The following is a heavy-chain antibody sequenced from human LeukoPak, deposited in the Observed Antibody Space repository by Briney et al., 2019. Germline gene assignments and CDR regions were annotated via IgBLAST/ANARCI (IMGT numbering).Heavy chain of an antibody. D-gene: IGHD1-26*01. CDR2: VYTSGNT. CDR1: GGSINTDY. V-gene: IGHV4-4*07. Sequence: PSETLSLTCTVSGGSINTDYWSWIRQPAGRGLEWIGRVYTSGNTKYNASLQSRVTMSIDTSTKQLFLKLSSVTAADTAVYYCARETLVGTTNYFDNWGQGTLVTVSS. J-gene: IGHJ4*02. CDR3: ARETLVGTTNYFDN.